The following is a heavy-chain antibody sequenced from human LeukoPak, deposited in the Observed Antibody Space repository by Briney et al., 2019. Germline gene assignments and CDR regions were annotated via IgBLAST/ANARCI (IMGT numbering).Heavy chain of an antibody. CDR1: GFIFSNYW. V-gene: IGHV3-74*01. J-gene: IGHJ4*02. CDR2: IVSDESST. D-gene: IGHD2-8*02. Sequence: GGSLRLSCAASGFIFSNYWMHWVRQAPGKGLVWVSRIVSDESSTSNADSVKGRFTISRDNSKKTMYLQMNSLRAEDTAVYYCARGTGLIDYWGQGTLVTVSS. CDR3: ARGTGLIDY.